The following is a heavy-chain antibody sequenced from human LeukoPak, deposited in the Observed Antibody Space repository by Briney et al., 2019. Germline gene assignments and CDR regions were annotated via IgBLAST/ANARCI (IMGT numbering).Heavy chain of an antibody. J-gene: IGHJ5*02. CDR3: ARDPSIHPVPAAMAEGWFDP. CDR1: GGSISSYY. D-gene: IGHD2-2*01. V-gene: IGHV4-4*07. CDR2: IYTSGST. Sequence: SETLSLTCTVSGGSISSYYWSWIRQPAGKGLEWIGRIYTSGSTNYNPSLKSRVTMSVDTSKNQFSLKLSSVTAADTAVYYCARDPSIHPVPAAMAEGWFDPWGQGTLVTVSS.